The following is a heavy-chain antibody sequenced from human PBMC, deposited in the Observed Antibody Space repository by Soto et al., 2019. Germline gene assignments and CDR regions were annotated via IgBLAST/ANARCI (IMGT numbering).Heavy chain of an antibody. D-gene: IGHD6-13*01. CDR3: ASLAAAGTNFDY. CDR2: IIPILGIA. J-gene: IGHJ4*02. V-gene: IGHV1-69*02. CDR1: GGTLSSYT. Sequence: ASVKVSCKASGGTLSSYTISWVRQAPGQGLEWMGRIIPILGIANYAQKFQGRVTITADKSTSTAYMELSSLRSEDTAVYYCASLAAAGTNFDYWGQGTLVTLSS.